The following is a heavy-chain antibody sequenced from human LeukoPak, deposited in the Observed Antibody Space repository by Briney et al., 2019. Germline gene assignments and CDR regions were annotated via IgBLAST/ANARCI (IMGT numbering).Heavy chain of an antibody. CDR2: ISSSGSTI. CDR3: ARDPFLRPPYYFDY. CDR1: GGSISSYY. Sequence: LSLTCTVSGGSISSYYWSWIRQAPGKGLEWVSHISSSGSTIYYADSVKGRFTISRDNAKNSLYLQMNSLRAEDTAVYYCARDPFLRPPYYFDYWGQGTLVTVSS. J-gene: IGHJ4*02. V-gene: IGHV3-11*04.